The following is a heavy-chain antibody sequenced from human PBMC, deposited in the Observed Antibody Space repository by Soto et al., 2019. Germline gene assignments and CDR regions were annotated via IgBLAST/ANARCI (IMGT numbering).Heavy chain of an antibody. Sequence: EVQLVESGGGLVKPGGSLRLSCAASGFTFNNYAMSWVRLAPGKGLEWVSGISGSGGSAFYADSVKGRFTISRDNSKNTLYLQMHSLRVEDTAVYYCARASVVVVLGATPGYYFDYWGQGTLVTVSS. CDR3: ARASVVVVLGATPGYYFDY. CDR2: ISGSGGSA. D-gene: IGHD2-15*01. J-gene: IGHJ4*02. CDR1: GFTFNNYA. V-gene: IGHV3-23*04.